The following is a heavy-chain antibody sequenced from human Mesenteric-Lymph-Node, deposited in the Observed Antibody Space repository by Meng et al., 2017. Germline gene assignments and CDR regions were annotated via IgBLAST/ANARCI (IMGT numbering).Heavy chain of an antibody. CDR3: ATRPVPAAAT. CDR1: GFPFNYYA. J-gene: IGHJ4*02. CDR2: ISASGSST. Sequence: GESLKISCAASGFPFNYYAMNWVCQAPGKGLEWVSEISASGSSTNYADAVKGRFTISRDNSKNTLYLQMNSLTVDDSAVYYCATRPVPAAATGGPGTLVTVSS. V-gene: IGHV3-23*01. D-gene: IGHD2-2*01.